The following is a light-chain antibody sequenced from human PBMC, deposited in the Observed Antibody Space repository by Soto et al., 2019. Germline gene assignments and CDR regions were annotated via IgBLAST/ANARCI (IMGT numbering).Light chain of an antibody. CDR1: QSVSSN. CDR2: GAS. J-gene: IGKJ4*02. CDR3: QQYNDWPLT. Sequence: IVMTQSPATLSVSPQERATLSCRASQSVSSNLAWYQQKPGQAHRLLIYGASTRATGIPARFSGSGSGTEFTLTISSLQSEDIAVYYCQQYNDWPLTFGGGTQVEI. V-gene: IGKV3-15*01.